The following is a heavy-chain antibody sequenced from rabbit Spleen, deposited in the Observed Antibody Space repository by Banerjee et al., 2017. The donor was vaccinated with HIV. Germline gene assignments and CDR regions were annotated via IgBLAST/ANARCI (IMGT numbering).Heavy chain of an antibody. D-gene: IGHD8-1*01. Sequence: QEQLVESGGGLVQPGGSLKLSCKVSGFDFRQYGVTWVRQAPGKGLEWISCIAGSSSGFTYSATWAKGRFTCSKTSSTTVTLQMTSLTVADTATYFCARDTGSSFSSYGMDLWGPGTLVTVS. CDR1: GFDFRQYG. J-gene: IGHJ6*01. CDR3: ARDTGSSFSSYGMDL. CDR2: IAGSSSGFT. V-gene: IGHV1S45*01.